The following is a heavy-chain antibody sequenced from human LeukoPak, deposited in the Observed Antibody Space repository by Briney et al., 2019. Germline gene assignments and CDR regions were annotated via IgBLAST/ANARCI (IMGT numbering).Heavy chain of an antibody. D-gene: IGHD1-1*01. V-gene: IGHV3-9*01. CDR1: GFTFDDYA. CDR3: AKDRLERRRWGVAFDI. Sequence: GGSLRLSCAASGFTFDDYAIHWVRQAPGKGLEWVSGISWNSGSIDYADSVEGRFTISRDNAKNSLYLQMNSLRAEDTALYYCAKDRLERRRWGVAFDIWGQGTMVTVSS. CDR2: ISWNSGSI. J-gene: IGHJ3*02.